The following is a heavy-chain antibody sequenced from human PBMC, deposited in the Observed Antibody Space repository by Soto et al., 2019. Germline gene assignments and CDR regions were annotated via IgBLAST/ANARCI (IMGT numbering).Heavy chain of an antibody. V-gene: IGHV3-9*01. CDR3: ATDIRARDKQRGSFDH. Sequence: PGGSLRLSCGASGFTFDDYAMPWVRQAPGKGLEWVAAITWNSGSLAYADSVKGRFTISRDNAKNTLYLQMNSLRAADTALYYCATDIRARDKQRGSFDHWGQGTLVTV. D-gene: IGHD2-21*01. CDR2: ITWNSGSL. CDR1: GFTFDDYA. J-gene: IGHJ4*02.